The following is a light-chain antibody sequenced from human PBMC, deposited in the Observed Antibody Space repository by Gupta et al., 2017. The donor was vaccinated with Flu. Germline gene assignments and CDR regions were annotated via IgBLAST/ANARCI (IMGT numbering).Light chain of an antibody. CDR3: VLYMGSGSWV. J-gene: IGLJ3*02. CDR1: SGSVSTNFY. Sequence: QTVVIPEPSFSVSPGGAVTLTCGLSSGSVSTNFYPSWYQQTPGQAPRTLIYNTNPLSSGVPDRFSGSILGNKAALTITGAQADDESDYYCVLYMGSGSWVFGGGTKLTVL. CDR2: NTN. V-gene: IGLV8-61*01.